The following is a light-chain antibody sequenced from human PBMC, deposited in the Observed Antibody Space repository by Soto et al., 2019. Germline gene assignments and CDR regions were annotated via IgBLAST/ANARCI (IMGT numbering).Light chain of an antibody. V-gene: IGLV2-11*01. CDR3: CSYAGSYTLGV. CDR2: DVS. CDR1: SSDVGGYNY. J-gene: IGLJ2*01. Sequence: QSALTQPRSESGYPGQSVTISCTGTSSDVGGYNYVSWYQQHPGKAPKLMIYDVSKRPSGVPDRFSGSKSGNTASLTISGLQAEDEADYYCCSYAGSYTLGVFGGGTKLTVL.